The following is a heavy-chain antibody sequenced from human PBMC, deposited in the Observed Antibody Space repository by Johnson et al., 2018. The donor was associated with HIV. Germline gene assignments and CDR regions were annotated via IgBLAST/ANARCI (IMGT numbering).Heavy chain of an antibody. V-gene: IGHV3-33*06. D-gene: IGHD3-10*01. Sequence: QVQLVESGGGVVQPGRSLRLSCAASGLTFSSYGMHWVRQAPGKGLEWVAVIWYDGSNKYYAESVKGRFTISRDNSKNTLYLQMNSLRAEDTAVYYCAKDRGLSAFDIWGQGTMVTVSS. CDR1: GLTFSSYG. J-gene: IGHJ3*02. CDR2: IWYDGSNK. CDR3: AKDRGLSAFDI.